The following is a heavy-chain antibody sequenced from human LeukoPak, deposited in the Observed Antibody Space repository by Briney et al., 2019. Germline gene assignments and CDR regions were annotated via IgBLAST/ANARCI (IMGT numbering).Heavy chain of an antibody. D-gene: IGHD3-10*01. CDR1: GGSISSSSYY. V-gene: IGHV4-39*07. CDR3: ARDRNELWFGELADGMDV. CDR2: IYTSGST. Sequence: PSETLSLTCTVSGGSISSSSYYWGWIRQPPGKGLEWIGRIYTSGSTNYNPSLKSRVTMSVDTSKNQFSLKLSSVTAADTAVYYCARDRNELWFGELADGMDVWGQGTTVTVSS. J-gene: IGHJ6*02.